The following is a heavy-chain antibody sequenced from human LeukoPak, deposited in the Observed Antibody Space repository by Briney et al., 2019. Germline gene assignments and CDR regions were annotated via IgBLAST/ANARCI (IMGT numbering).Heavy chain of an antibody. CDR2: IKGKSDGGTI. Sequence: PGGSLRLSCAPSGFTFNNAWMSWVRQAPGKGLEWVGRIKGKSDGGTIDHAAPVEGRFSISRDDSTNTLYLQMNSLKTEDTAVYYCTTGGRNRYYDYMDVWGKGTTVTVSS. D-gene: IGHD2-15*01. V-gene: IGHV3-15*01. CDR1: GFTFNNAW. J-gene: IGHJ6*03. CDR3: TTGGRNRYYDYMDV.